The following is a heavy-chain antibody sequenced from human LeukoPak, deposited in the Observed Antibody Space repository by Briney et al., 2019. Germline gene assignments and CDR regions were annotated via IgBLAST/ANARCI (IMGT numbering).Heavy chain of an antibody. Sequence: PSETLSLTCAVYGGSFSGYYWSWIRQPPGKGLEWIGEINHSGSTNYNPSLKSRVTISVDTSKNQFSLKLSSVTAADTAVYYCARVDLDYGVSFDYWGQGTLVTVSS. CDR2: INHSGST. J-gene: IGHJ4*02. CDR3: ARVDLDYGVSFDY. V-gene: IGHV4-34*01. D-gene: IGHD4-17*01. CDR1: GGSFSGYY.